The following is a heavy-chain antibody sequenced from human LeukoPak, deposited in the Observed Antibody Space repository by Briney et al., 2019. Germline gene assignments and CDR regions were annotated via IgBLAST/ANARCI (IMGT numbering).Heavy chain of an antibody. CDR3: ARGAGYFQE. Sequence: PSETLSLTCTVSGGSISGYYWSWIRQPPGKGLEWIGYIYYSGSTNYNPSLKSRVTISVDTSKNQFSLKLSSVTAADTAIYYCARGAGYFQEWGQGTLVTVSS. V-gene: IGHV4-59*01. CDR2: IYYSGST. CDR1: GGSISGYY. J-gene: IGHJ1*01.